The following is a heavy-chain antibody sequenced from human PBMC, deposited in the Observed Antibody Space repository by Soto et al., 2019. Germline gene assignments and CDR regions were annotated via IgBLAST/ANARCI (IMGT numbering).Heavy chain of an antibody. V-gene: IGHV2-5*02. Sequence: QITLKESGPTLVKPTQTLTLTCTFSGFSLSTSGVGVGWIRQPPGKALEWLALIYWDDDKRYSPSLKSRLTTXKXTXXTQVVLTMTTMDPVDTATYYCAHSLAAAGTPHFDYWGQGTLVTVSS. CDR2: IYWDDDK. CDR3: AHSLAAAGTPHFDY. J-gene: IGHJ4*02. D-gene: IGHD6-13*01. CDR1: GFSLSTSGVG.